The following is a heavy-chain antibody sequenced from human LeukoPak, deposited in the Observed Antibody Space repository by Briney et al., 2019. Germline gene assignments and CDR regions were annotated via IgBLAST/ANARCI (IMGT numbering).Heavy chain of an antibody. CDR2: ISAYNGNT. CDR3: ARDRGAYYYGSGSFFDY. Sequence: ASVKVSCKASGYTFTSYGISWVRQAPGQGVEWMGWISAYNGNTNYAQKLQGRVTMTTDTSTSTAYMELRSLRSDDTAVYYCARDRGAYYYGSGSFFDYWGQGTLVTVSS. CDR1: GYTFTSYG. V-gene: IGHV1-18*01. D-gene: IGHD3-10*01. J-gene: IGHJ4*02.